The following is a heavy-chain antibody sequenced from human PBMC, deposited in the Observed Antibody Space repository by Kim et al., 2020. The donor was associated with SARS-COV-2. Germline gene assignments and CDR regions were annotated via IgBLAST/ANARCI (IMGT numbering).Heavy chain of an antibody. CDR2: INPHTGDT. CDR3: ARLLDRGVIRDF. CDR1: GYAFTGYY. D-gene: IGHD3-10*01. J-gene: IGHJ4*02. Sequence: ASVKVSCKTSGYAFTGYYIHWVRQAPGQGLEWMGWINPHTGDTNYAHHFQDRVTMTRDTSIRTAYMEMSRLRSADTALYFCARLLDRGVIRDFWGQGTLVTVSS. V-gene: IGHV1-2*02.